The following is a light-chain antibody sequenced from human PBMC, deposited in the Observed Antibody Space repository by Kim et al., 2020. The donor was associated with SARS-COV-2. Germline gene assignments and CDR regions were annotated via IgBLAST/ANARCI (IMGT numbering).Light chain of an antibody. CDR3: QSADSSGTYWL. CDR1: TLPDEY. Sequence: SYELTQPPSVSVSPGQTARITCSGDTLPDEYTYXYQQKPGQAPLLVIYKDTERSSGIPERFSGSSSGTIVTLTISGVQAEDEADYYCQSADSSGTYWLFG. V-gene: IGLV3-25*03. CDR2: KDT. J-gene: IGLJ3*02.